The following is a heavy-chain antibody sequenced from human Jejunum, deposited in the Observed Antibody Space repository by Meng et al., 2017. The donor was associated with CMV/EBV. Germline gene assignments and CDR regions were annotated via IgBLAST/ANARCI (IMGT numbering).Heavy chain of an antibody. D-gene: IGHD3-3*01. Sequence: FTGYYMHWVRQAPGQGLEWMGWITPNRGGTNYAQKFQGRVTLTRDTSKNQFSLNLNSVTAADTAVYYCARGFGRFLEWLPVGVYSWGQGTLVTVSS. CDR1: FTGYY. CDR2: ITPNRGGT. V-gene: IGHV1-2*02. CDR3: ARGFGRFLEWLPVGVYS. J-gene: IGHJ4*02.